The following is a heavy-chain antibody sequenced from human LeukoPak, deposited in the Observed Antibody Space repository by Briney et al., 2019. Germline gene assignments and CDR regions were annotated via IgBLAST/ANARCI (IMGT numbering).Heavy chain of an antibody. V-gene: IGHV3-74*01. Sequence: GGSLRLSCAASGFTFSDTWMHWVRQVPGKGLVWVSRIRSDGSDARYAESVKGRFTISRDNAKNTLYLQMNSLRDEDTAVYYCARDGFHAIDYWGQGTLVTVSS. CDR2: IRSDGSDA. CDR1: GFTFSDTW. J-gene: IGHJ4*02. CDR3: ARDGFHAIDY. D-gene: IGHD2/OR15-2a*01.